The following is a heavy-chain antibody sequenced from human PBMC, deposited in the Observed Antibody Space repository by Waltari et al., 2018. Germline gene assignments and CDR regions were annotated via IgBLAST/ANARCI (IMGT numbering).Heavy chain of an antibody. CDR1: GFPFNDFA. CDR2: ISVNSGSI. CDR3: ATMDSNGDY. Sequence: EVQLVESGGGLVQPGRSLRLSCAASGFPFNDFALHWVRQGPGKGLEGVAGISVNSGSIGYGDSVKGRITISRDNAKNSLYLQMNSLRPEDTALYYCATMDSNGDYWGQGTLVTVSS. J-gene: IGHJ4*02. D-gene: IGHD2-8*01. V-gene: IGHV3-9*01.